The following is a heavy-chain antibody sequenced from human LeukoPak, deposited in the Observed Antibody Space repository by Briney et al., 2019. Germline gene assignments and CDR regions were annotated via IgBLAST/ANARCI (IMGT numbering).Heavy chain of an antibody. D-gene: IGHD3-10*01. Sequence: GGSLRLSCAASGFIFSSYWMHWVRQAPGKGLMWVSRVNTDGSITSYAGAVKGRFAISRDNAHNTVYLQMNSLRAEDTAVYYCTRGGEGRLDPWGQGTLVTVSS. CDR3: TRGGEGRLDP. V-gene: IGHV3-74*01. J-gene: IGHJ5*02. CDR2: VNTDGSIT. CDR1: GFIFSSYW.